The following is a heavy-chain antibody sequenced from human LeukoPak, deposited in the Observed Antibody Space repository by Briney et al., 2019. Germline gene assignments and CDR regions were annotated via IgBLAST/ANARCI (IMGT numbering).Heavy chain of an antibody. Sequence: GGSLRLSCAASGFTFSDYYMSWIRQAPGKGLEWVSHISSSGSTIYYADSVKGRFTISRDNAKNSLYLQMNSLRAEDTAVYYCAASGHCSSTSCYTMVTFDYWGQGTLVTVSS. CDR1: GFTFSDYY. D-gene: IGHD2-2*02. J-gene: IGHJ4*02. CDR2: ISSSGSTI. CDR3: AASGHCSSTSCYTMVTFDY. V-gene: IGHV3-11*01.